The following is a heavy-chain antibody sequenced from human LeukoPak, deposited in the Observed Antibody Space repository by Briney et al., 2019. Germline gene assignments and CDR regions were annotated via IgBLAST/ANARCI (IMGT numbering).Heavy chain of an antibody. CDR1: GFSFSHAW. CDR2: VKSKFDSGTT. Sequence: GGSLRLSCAASGFSFSHAWMSSVRQAPGKGLEWVGRVKSKFDSGTTDYGAAMKGRFNISSDDSKNTVYLQMNSLRTDDTAVYYCSTNFMIGSTNDAFDFWGQGTMVTVSS. CDR3: STNFMIGSTNDAFDF. V-gene: IGHV3-15*01. J-gene: IGHJ3*01. D-gene: IGHD3-16*01.